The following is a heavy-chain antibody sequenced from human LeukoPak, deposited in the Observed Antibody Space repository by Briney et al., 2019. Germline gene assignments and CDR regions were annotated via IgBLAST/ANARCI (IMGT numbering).Heavy chain of an antibody. D-gene: IGHD1-26*01. J-gene: IGHJ6*02. V-gene: IGHV5-51*01. Sequence: GESLQISCQGSGYRFTSYWIGWVRQLPGKGLEWMGIIYPGDSDTRYSPSFQGQVTISANKSISTAYLQWSSLKASDTAMYYCARTDRWEGMDVWGQGTTVTVSS. CDR2: IYPGDSDT. CDR1: GYRFTSYW. CDR3: ARTDRWEGMDV.